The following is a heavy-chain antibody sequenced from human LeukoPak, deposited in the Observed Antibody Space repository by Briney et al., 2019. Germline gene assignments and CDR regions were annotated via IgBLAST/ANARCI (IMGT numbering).Heavy chain of an antibody. CDR1: GYTFINFD. CDR2: MNPVSGNA. Sequence: WASVKVSCKASGYTFINFDINWVRQAPGQGLEWMGWMNPVSGNAGSAQKFQGRVTLTRDTSITTAYMELTSLRSDDTAFYYCARAPMGAAPLYWGQGTLVTVSS. D-gene: IGHD6-6*01. J-gene: IGHJ4*02. V-gene: IGHV1-8*01. CDR3: ARAPMGAAPLY.